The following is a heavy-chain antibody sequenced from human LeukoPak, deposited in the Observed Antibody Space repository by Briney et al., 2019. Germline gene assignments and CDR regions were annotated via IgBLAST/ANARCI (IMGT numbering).Heavy chain of an antibody. CDR3: ARHMLRYFDWLSPFDY. Sequence: GGSLRLSCAASGFTFSDYYMSWIRQAPGKGLEWISYISNSASRIYYADSVKGRFTISRDNAKNSLYLQMNSLRAEDTAVYYCARHMLRYFDWLSPFDYWGQGTLVTVSS. V-gene: IGHV3-11*01. CDR1: GFTFSDYY. CDR2: ISNSASRI. J-gene: IGHJ4*02. D-gene: IGHD3-9*01.